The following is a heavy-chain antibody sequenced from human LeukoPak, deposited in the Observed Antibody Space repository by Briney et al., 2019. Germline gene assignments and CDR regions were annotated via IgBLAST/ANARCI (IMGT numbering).Heavy chain of an antibody. CDR2: ISWSSGSI. Sequence: PGRSLRLSCAASGFTFDDYAMHWVRQAPGKGLEWVSGISWSSGSIGYADSVKGRFTISRDNAKNSLYLQMNSLRAEDTALYYCVAAAGNDYYYYGMDVWGQGTTVTVSS. CDR3: VAAAGNDYYYYGMDV. D-gene: IGHD6-13*01. V-gene: IGHV3-9*01. J-gene: IGHJ6*02. CDR1: GFTFDDYA.